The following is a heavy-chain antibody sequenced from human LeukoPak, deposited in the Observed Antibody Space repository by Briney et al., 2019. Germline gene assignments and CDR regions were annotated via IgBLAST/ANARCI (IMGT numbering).Heavy chain of an antibody. CDR3: ARGAPCSGGSCYSDWFDP. CDR1: GGSISSYY. CDR2: IYYSGST. V-gene: IGHV4-59*01. D-gene: IGHD2-15*01. Sequence: PSETLSLTCTVSGGSISSYYWSWIRQPPGKGLEWIGYIYYSGSTNYNPSLKSRVTISVDTSKNQFPLKLSSVTAADTAVYYCARGAPCSGGSCYSDWFDPWGQGTLVTVSS. J-gene: IGHJ5*02.